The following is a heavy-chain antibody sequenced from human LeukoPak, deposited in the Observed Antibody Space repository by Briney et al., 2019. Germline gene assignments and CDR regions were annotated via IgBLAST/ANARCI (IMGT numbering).Heavy chain of an antibody. V-gene: IGHV4-30-2*01. Sequence: PSETLSLTCAVSGGSISSGGYSWSWIRQPPGTGLEWIGYIYHSGSTYYNPSLKSRVTISVDRSKNQFSLKLSSVTAADTAVYYCARGKPYDYWGQGTLVTVSS. CDR3: ARGKPYDY. CDR2: IYHSGST. CDR1: GGSISSGGYS. J-gene: IGHJ4*02.